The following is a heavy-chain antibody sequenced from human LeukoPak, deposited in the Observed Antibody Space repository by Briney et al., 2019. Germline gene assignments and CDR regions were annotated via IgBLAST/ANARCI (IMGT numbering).Heavy chain of an antibody. Sequence: PGGSLRLSCAASGFTFSDYYMSWLRQARGKGVEGVSYISGTSNYTDYADSVKGRFTISRDNAKNSLYLQMNRLRAEDTAVYYCARDSSSWYVYEGVWGKGTTVTVSS. V-gene: IGHV3-11*06. D-gene: IGHD6-13*01. CDR3: ARDSSSWYVYEGV. J-gene: IGHJ6*04. CDR1: GFTFSDYY. CDR2: ISGTSNYT.